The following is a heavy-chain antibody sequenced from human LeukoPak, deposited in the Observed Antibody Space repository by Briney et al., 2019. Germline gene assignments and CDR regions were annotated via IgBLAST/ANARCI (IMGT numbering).Heavy chain of an antibody. D-gene: IGHD2-2*01. CDR1: GYTFTSYH. CDR2: IKSTGDTT. CDR3: VREDAHTYYFDF. Sequence: ASVKVSCKTSGYTFTSYHMHWVRQAPGQGVEWVAIIKSTGDTTVYAQKFQGRVTVTRDTSTSTVYMDLSSLSSEDTAVYYCVREDAHTYYFDFWGPGTLVSVPS. V-gene: IGHV1-46*01. J-gene: IGHJ4*02.